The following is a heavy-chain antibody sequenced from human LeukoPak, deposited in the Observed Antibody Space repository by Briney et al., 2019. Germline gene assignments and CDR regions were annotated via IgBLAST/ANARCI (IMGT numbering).Heavy chain of an antibody. CDR1: GFTFSSYG. D-gene: IGHD6-19*01. V-gene: IGHV3-30*02. Sequence: GGSLRLSCAASGFTFSSYGMHWVRQAPGKGLEWVAFIRYDGSNKYYADSVKGRFTISRDNSKNTLYLQMNSLRAEDTAVYCCAKTPLAPIAVAGTEMEYWGQGTLDTVSS. CDR3: AKTPLAPIAVAGTEMEY. J-gene: IGHJ4*02. CDR2: IRYDGSNK.